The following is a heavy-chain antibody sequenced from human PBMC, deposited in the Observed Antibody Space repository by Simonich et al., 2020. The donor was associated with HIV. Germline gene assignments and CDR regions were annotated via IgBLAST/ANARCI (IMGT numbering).Heavy chain of an antibody. CDR1: GGSISSDGYY. Sequence: QVQLQESGPGLVKPSQTLSLTCTVSGGSISSDGYYWSWFRQHPGKGLEWIGYIYYSGNTYYNPSLKSRVTISVDTAKKQFSLKLSSVTAADTAVYYCARQPRIAAAGGGWFDPWGQGTLVTVSS. CDR2: IYYSGNT. D-gene: IGHD6-13*01. CDR3: ARQPRIAAAGGGWFDP. J-gene: IGHJ5*02. V-gene: IGHV4-31*03.